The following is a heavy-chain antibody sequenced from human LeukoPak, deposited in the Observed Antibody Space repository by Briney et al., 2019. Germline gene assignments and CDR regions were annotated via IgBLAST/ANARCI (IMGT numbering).Heavy chain of an antibody. D-gene: IGHD6-19*01. J-gene: IGHJ4*02. V-gene: IGHV4-39*01. CDR2: IYYSGST. CDR1: GGSISSSSYY. Sequence: SETLSPTCTVSGGSISSSSYYWGWIRQPPGKGLEWIGSIYYSGSTYYNPSLKSRVTISVDTSKNQFSLKLSSVTAADTAVYYCASGGGLVPDYFDYWGQGTLVTVSS. CDR3: ASGGGLVPDYFDY.